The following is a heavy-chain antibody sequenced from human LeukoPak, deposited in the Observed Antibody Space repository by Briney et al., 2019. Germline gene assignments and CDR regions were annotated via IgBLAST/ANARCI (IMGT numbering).Heavy chain of an antibody. CDR1: GGSISSYY. CDR2: IYYSGST. J-gene: IGHJ4*02. D-gene: IGHD3-10*01. V-gene: IGHV4-59*01. Sequence: SETLSLTCTVSGGSISSYYWSWIRQPPGKGQEWIGYIYYSGSTNYNPSLKSRVTISVDTSKNQSSLKLSSGTAADTAVYYCARDQTGSEGIIDYWGRGTLATVSS. CDR3: ARDQTGSEGIIDY.